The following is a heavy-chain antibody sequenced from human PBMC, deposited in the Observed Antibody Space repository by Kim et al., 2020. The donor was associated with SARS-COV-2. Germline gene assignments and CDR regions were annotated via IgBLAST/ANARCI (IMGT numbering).Heavy chain of an antibody. J-gene: IGHJ6*02. D-gene: IGHD3-9*01. Sequence: GGSLRLSCAASGFTFSSYWMSWVRQAPGKGLEWVANIKQHGSEKYYVDSVKGRFTISRDNAKNSLYLQMNSLRAEDTAVYYCAREVNFDWLLYSPGGMDVWGQGTTVTVSS. CDR1: GFTFSSYW. V-gene: IGHV3-7*03. CDR2: IKQHGSEK. CDR3: AREVNFDWLLYSPGGMDV.